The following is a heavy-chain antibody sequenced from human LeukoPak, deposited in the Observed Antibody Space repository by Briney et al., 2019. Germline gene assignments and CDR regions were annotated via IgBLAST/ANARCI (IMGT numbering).Heavy chain of an antibody. D-gene: IGHD3-16*01. CDR3: AKGGGGRLIYYYYMDV. CDR1: GFTFSSYS. CDR2: ITSTSNYI. Sequence: GGSLRLSCAASGFTFSSYSMNWVRQAPGKGLEWVSSITSTSNYIYYADSVRGRFTISRDNAKNSLYLQMNSLRAEDMALYYCAKGGGGRLIYYYYMDVWGKGTTVTISS. V-gene: IGHV3-21*04. J-gene: IGHJ6*03.